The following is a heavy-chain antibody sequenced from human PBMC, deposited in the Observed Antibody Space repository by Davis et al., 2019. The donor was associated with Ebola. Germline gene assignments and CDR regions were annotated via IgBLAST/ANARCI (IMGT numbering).Heavy chain of an antibody. CDR3: ARRTLPRGFGENFDY. D-gene: IGHD3-10*01. CDR2: IYPGDSDT. CDR1: GYSFTSYW. J-gene: IGHJ4*02. Sequence: GESLKISCKGSGYSFTSYWIGWVRQMPGKGLEWMGIIYPGDSDTRYSPSFQGQVTISADKSISTAYLQWSSLKASDTATYYCARRTLPRGFGENFDYWGQGTLVTVSS. V-gene: IGHV5-51*01.